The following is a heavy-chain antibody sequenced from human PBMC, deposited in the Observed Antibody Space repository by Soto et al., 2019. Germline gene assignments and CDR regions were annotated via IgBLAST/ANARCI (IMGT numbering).Heavy chain of an antibody. CDR1: GYTFTNYA. CDR3: ARDVIFSSGSQGWLVDP. D-gene: IGHD6-19*01. J-gene: IGHJ5*02. V-gene: IGHV1-18*01. CDR2: ISAYNGNT. Sequence: ASVKVSCKASGYTFTNYAMHWVRQAPGQRLEWMGWISAYNGNTNYAQKLQGRVTMTTDTSTSTAYMELRSLRSDDTAVYYCARDVIFSSGSQGWLVDPWGQGTLVTVSS.